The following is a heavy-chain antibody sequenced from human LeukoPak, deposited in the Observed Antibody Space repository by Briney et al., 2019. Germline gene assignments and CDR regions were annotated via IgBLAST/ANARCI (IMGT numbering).Heavy chain of an antibody. V-gene: IGHV4-39*01. D-gene: IGHD3-22*01. CDR3: ARGLSPSSGYYSLYYFDY. CDR2: IYYSGST. CDR1: GGSISSSSYY. J-gene: IGHJ4*02. Sequence: SETLSLTCTVSGGSISSSSYYWGWIRQPPGKGLEWIGSIYYSGSTYYNPSLKSRVTISVDTSKNQFSLKLSSVTAADTAVYYCARGLSPSSGYYSLYYFDYWGQGTLVTVSS.